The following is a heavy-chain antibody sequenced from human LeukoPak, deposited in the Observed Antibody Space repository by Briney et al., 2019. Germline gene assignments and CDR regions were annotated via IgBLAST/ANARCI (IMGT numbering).Heavy chain of an antibody. J-gene: IGHJ4*02. CDR2: LYSDGNT. V-gene: IGHV3-53*05. D-gene: IGHD3-22*01. CDR1: GFTVSSNP. Sequence: PGGSLRLSCASSGFTVSSNPLNWVRQAPGKGLEWVSILYSDGNTYFADSVKGRFTISRDNSKNTLYLQMNSLRAEDTAVYYCARDEDSSGYLHYFDYWGQGTLVTVSS. CDR3: ARDEDSSGYLHYFDY.